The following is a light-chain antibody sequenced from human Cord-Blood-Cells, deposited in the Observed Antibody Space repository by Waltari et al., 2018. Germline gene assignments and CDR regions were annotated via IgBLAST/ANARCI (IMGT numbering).Light chain of an antibody. V-gene: IGLV7-43*01. CDR2: STS. J-gene: IGLJ3*02. CDR1: TGAVTSGYY. CDR3: LLYYGGANWV. Sequence: QTVVPQEPSLTVSPGGTVTLTCASSTGAVTSGYYPNWFQQKPGQAPRALIYSTSNKPPWTPARFSGALLGGKAALTLSGVQPEDEAEYYCLLYYGGANWVFGGGTKLTVL.